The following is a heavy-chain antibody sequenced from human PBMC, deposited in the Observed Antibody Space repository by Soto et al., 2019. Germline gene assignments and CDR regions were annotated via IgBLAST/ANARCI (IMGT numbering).Heavy chain of an antibody. CDR3: GKGGLQYKAFDI. CDR1: GFTFSSYS. D-gene: IGHD4-4*01. CDR2: ISSSSSYI. Sequence: EVQLVESGGGLVKPGGSLRLSCAASGFTFSSYSMNWVRQAPGKGLEWVSSISSSSSYIYYADSVKGRFTISRDNAKNRLYLQKNSLGAEETAVYYWGKGGLQYKAFDIWGQGTMVTVSS. J-gene: IGHJ3*02. V-gene: IGHV3-21*06.